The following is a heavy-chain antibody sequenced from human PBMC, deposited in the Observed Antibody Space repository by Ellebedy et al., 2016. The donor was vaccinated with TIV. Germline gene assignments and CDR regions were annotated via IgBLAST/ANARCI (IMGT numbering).Heavy chain of an antibody. D-gene: IGHD3-3*01. Sequence: ASVKVSCXASGYTFTSYDINWVRQATGQGLEWMGWMNPNSGNTGYAQKFQGRVTMTRNTSISTAYMELSSLRSEDTAVYYCARSLEWLFGPYFDYWGQGTLVTVSS. CDR3: ARSLEWLFGPYFDY. CDR2: MNPNSGNT. CDR1: GYTFTSYD. V-gene: IGHV1-8*01. J-gene: IGHJ4*02.